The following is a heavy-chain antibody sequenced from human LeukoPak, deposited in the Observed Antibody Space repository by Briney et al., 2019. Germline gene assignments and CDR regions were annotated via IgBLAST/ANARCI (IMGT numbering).Heavy chain of an antibody. D-gene: IGHD5-24*01. CDR3: ARESLTWLQSRTSWFDP. V-gene: IGHV4-39*07. Sequence: PSETLSLTCTVSGGSISSSTYFWGWIRQPPGKGLEWTGTIYYSGSTYYNPSLKSRVTISVDSSKNQFSLRLSSVTAADTAVYYCARESLTWLQSRTSWFDPWGQGTQVTVSS. J-gene: IGHJ5*02. CDR1: GGSISSSTYF. CDR2: IYYSGST.